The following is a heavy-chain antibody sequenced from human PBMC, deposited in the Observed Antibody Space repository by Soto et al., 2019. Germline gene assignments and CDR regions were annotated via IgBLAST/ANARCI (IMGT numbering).Heavy chain of an antibody. CDR3: ARGGSGWYTGY. Sequence: QMQLQQWGAGLLKPSETLSLTCAVYRGSFSGYYWSRIRQPPGKGLEWIGEINHSGSTNYNPSLKSRVTISIDTSKNQFSLKLNSVTAADTAVYYCARGGSGWYTGYWGQGTLVTVSS. D-gene: IGHD6-19*01. J-gene: IGHJ4*02. CDR1: RGSFSGYY. V-gene: IGHV4-34*01. CDR2: INHSGST.